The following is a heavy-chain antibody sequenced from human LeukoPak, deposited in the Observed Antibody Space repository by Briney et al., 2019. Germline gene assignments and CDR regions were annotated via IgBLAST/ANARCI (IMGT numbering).Heavy chain of an antibody. CDR1: GGSISSNNYY. CDR3: ARGSGNASWGTTDNWFDP. CDR2: IYYSGST. J-gene: IGHJ5*02. Sequence: PSETLSLTCTVSGGSISSNNYYWGWIRQPPGKGLEWIGSIYYSGSTYYNPSLKSRVTISVDTSKNQFSLKLSSVTAADTAVYYCARGSGNASWGTTDNWFDPWGQGTLVTVSS. V-gene: IGHV4-39*07. D-gene: IGHD7-27*01.